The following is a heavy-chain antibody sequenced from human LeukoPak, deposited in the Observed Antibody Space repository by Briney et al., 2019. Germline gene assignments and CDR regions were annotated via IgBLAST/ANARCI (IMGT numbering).Heavy chain of an antibody. J-gene: IGHJ5*02. CDR2: INHSGST. Sequence: SETLSLTCAVYGGSFSGYYWSWIRQPPGKGLEWIGEINHSGSTNYNPSLKSRVTISVDTSKNQFSLKLSSVTAADTAVYYCASTYYDFWTGGSWFDPWGQGTLVTVSS. D-gene: IGHD3-3*01. CDR3: ASTYYDFWTGGSWFDP. V-gene: IGHV4-34*01. CDR1: GGSFSGYY.